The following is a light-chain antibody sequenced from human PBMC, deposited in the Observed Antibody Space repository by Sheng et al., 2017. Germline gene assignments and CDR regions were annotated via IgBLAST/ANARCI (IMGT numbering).Light chain of an antibody. J-gene: IGKJ3*01. CDR2: GAT. Sequence: NVLTQSPATLSVSPGERATLSCRASQSVSINLAWYQQKPGQAPRLLIYGATSRATGIPDRFSGSGSGTDFNLTISRLEPEDFAVYYCQQYGTSIGFTFGPGTKMDIK. CDR3: QQYGTSIGFT. V-gene: IGKV3-20*01. CDR1: QSVSIN.